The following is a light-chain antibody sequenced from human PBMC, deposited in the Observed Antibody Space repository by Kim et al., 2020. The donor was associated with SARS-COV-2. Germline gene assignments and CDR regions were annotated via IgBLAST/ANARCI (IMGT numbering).Light chain of an antibody. Sequence: GXRGTFSWSGSSPTTGSITGNWYQQLPETAPNLLIYGNKQRPSGVPDRFSGSKSGTSASLAISGLQSEDEADYYCASWDDSLNGVLFGGGTQLTVL. CDR2: GNK. CDR1: SPTTGSIT. CDR3: ASWDDSLNGVL. J-gene: IGLJ2*01. V-gene: IGLV1-44*01.